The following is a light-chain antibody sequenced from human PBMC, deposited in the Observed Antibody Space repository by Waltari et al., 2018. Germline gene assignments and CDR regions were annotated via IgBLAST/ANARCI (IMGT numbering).Light chain of an antibody. CDR2: GAS. CDR1: QSITRAS. Sequence: EITLTQSPDTLSLSAGDRPILSCRASQSITRASLAWYQQRPGHSPRLLIYGASSRATGIPDRFTGSGFGTDFTLTIDRLEPEDFAVYHCQQYSASPWTFGQGTKV. J-gene: IGKJ1*01. V-gene: IGKV3-20*01. CDR3: QQYSASPWT.